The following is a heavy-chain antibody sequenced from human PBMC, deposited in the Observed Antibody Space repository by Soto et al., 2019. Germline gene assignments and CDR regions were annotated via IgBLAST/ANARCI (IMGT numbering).Heavy chain of an antibody. Sequence: GASVKVSCKASGYAFTSYGISWVRQAPGQGLEWMGWINPNSGGTNYAQKFQGWVTMTRDTSISTAYMELSRLRSDDTAVYYCARGIVAGYYYYGMDVWGQGTTVTVSS. D-gene: IGHD2-15*01. CDR2: INPNSGGT. V-gene: IGHV1-2*04. CDR3: ARGIVAGYYYYGMDV. CDR1: GYAFTSYG. J-gene: IGHJ6*02.